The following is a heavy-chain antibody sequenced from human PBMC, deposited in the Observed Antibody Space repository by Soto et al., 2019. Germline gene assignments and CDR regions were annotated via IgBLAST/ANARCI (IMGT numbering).Heavy chain of an antibody. Sequence: GGSLRLSCAASGFTFRNYWMGWVRQTPDKGLEWVANIKPDGSDKYYVDSVKGRFTISRDNAKNSLFFQMNSLRVEDTAVYYCARENYFDFWAQGTLVTVSS. CDR3: ARENYFDF. CDR2: IKPDGSDK. J-gene: IGHJ4*02. V-gene: IGHV3-7*01. CDR1: GFTFRNYW.